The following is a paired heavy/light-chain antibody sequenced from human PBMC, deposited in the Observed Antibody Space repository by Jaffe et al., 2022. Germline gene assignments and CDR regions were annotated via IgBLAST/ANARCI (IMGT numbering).Heavy chain of an antibody. CDR2: ISSSGSTI. V-gene: IGHV3-48*03. CDR1: GFTFSSYE. J-gene: IGHJ4*02. Sequence: EVQLVESGGGLVQPGGSLRLSCAASGFTFSSYEMNWVRQAPGKGLEWVSYISSSGSTIYYADSVKGRFTISRDNAKNSLYLQMNSLRAEDTAVYYCASFYPDGYDSSGYYSDNWGQGTLVTVSS. D-gene: IGHD3-22*01. CDR3: ASFYPDGYDSSGYYSDN.
Light chain of an antibody. J-gene: IGLJ3*02. CDR3: YSAADNNRV. CDR2: KDS. V-gene: IGLV3-27*01. Sequence: SYELTQPSSVSVSPGQTARITCSGDVLAKKYARWFQQKPGQAPVLVIYKDSERPSGIPERFSGSSSGTTVTLTISGAQVEDEADYYCYSAADNNRVFGGGTKLTVL. CDR1: VLAKKY.